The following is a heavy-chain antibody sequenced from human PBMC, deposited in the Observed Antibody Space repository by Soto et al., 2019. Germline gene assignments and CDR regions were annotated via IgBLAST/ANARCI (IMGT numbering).Heavy chain of an antibody. CDR3: AIVSGGYYYGMDV. D-gene: IGHD6-19*01. J-gene: IGHJ6*02. Sequence: QVQLQESGPGLVKPSGTLSLTCAVSGGSISSSNWWSWVRQPPGKGLEWIWEIYHSGSTNYNTSLKSRLTISVDKSTSQVSLELTSVSAADTAVYYCAIVSGGYYYGMDVWGQGTTVTVSS. CDR1: GGSISSSNW. V-gene: IGHV4-4*02. CDR2: IYHSGST.